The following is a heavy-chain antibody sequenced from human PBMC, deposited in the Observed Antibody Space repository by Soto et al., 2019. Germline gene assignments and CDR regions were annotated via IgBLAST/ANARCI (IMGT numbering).Heavy chain of an antibody. CDR1: GYNLTTYL. Sequence: ESLTISVQVSGYNLTTYLIILVRQMPGKGLEWMGKIDPTDSYTNYNPSFQGHVTISTDKSINTAYVQWSGLKPSDTATYYCARLPRFSSEIDPWGQGTQVTVSS. V-gene: IGHV5-10-1*01. CDR3: ARLPRFSSEIDP. J-gene: IGHJ5*02. CDR2: IDPTDSYT. D-gene: IGHD6-19*01.